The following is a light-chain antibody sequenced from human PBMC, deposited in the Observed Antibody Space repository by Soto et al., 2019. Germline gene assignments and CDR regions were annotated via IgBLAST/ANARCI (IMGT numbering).Light chain of an antibody. J-gene: IGKJ2*01. CDR3: QQYNSYNT. V-gene: IGKV1-5*03. CDR1: QSISSW. CDR2: KAS. Sequence: DIQMTQSPSTLSASVGDRFTITCRASQSISSWLAWYQQKPGKAPKLLIYKASSLESGVPSRFSGSGSGTEFTLTISSLQPDDFATYYCQQYNSYNTFGQGTKLEIK.